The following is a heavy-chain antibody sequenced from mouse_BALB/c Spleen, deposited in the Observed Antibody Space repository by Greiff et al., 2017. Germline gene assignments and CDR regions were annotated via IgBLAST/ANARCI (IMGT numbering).Heavy chain of an antibody. D-gene: IGHD1-1*01. CDR1: GFTFSSYT. CDR3: ARQGSYYGSSLAY. CDR2: ISNGGGST. Sequence: EVHLVESGGGLVQPGGSLKLSCAASGFTFSSYTMSWVRQTPEKRLEWVAYISNGGGSTYYPDTVKGRFTISRDNAKNTLYLQMSSLKSEDTAMYYCARQGSYYGSSLAYWGQGTLVTVSA. V-gene: IGHV5-12-2*01. J-gene: IGHJ3*01.